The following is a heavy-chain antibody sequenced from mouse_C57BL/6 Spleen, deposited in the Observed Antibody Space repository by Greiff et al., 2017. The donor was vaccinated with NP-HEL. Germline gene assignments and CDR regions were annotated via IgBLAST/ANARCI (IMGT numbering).Heavy chain of an antibody. CDR2: IYPGDGDT. V-gene: IGHV1-80*01. J-gene: IGHJ3*01. CDR1: GYAFSSYW. D-gene: IGHD1-1*01. CDR3: ARDYGSSYRFAY. Sequence: QVQLKQSGAELVKPGASVKISCKASGYAFSSYWMNWVKQRPGKGLEWIGQIYPGDGDTNYNGKFKGKATLTADKSSSTAYMQLSSLTSEDSAVYFCARDYGSSYRFAYWGQGTLVTVSA.